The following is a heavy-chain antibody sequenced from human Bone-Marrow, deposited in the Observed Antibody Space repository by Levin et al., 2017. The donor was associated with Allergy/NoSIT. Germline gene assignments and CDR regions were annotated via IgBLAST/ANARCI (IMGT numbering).Heavy chain of an antibody. V-gene: IGHV4-31*03. J-gene: IGHJ4*02. CDR3: ARLQRGYSSEIDY. CDR1: GGSISSGGYY. D-gene: IGHD5-18*01. Sequence: SETLSLTCTVSGGSISSGGYYWTWIRQRPGKGLEWIGYMYYSGSTYYNPSLKSRVTMSVDTSKNQFSLKLSSVTAADTAVYYCARLQRGYSSEIDYWGQGTLVTVSS. CDR2: MYYSGST.